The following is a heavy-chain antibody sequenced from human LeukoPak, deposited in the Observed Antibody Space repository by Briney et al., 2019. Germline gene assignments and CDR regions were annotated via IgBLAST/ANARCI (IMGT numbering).Heavy chain of an antibody. CDR3: AIDFPDYGDPPFVDY. Sequence: GGSLRLSCAASGFIFNSYSMQWVRQAPHKALEWVAFIRFDGSNHYYADSVKGRFTISRDNSKNTLYLQMNSLRAEDTAVYYFAIDFPDYGDPPFVDYWGQGTLVTVSS. V-gene: IGHV3-30*02. D-gene: IGHD4-17*01. J-gene: IGHJ4*02. CDR1: GFIFNSYS. CDR2: IRFDGSNH.